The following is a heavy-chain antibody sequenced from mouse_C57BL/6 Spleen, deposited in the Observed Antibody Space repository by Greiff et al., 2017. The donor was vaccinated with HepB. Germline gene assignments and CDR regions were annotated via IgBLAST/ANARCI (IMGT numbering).Heavy chain of an antibody. J-gene: IGHJ4*01. D-gene: IGHD1-1*01. Sequence: QVQLQQSGAELVKPGASVKISCKASGYAFSSYWMNWVKQRPGKGLEWIGQIYPGDGDTNYNGKFKGKATLTADKSSSTAYMQLSSLTSEDSAVYYCAGRATVVARMDYWGQGTSVTVSS. CDR2: IYPGDGDT. V-gene: IGHV1-80*01. CDR1: GYAFSSYW. CDR3: AGRATVVARMDY.